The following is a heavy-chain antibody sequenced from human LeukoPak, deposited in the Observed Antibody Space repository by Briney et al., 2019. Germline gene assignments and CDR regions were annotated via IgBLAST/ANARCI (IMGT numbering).Heavy chain of an antibody. J-gene: IGHJ5*02. CDR3: AKTDSSGYYYTPLNH. CDR1: GFTFSNYA. V-gene: IGHV3-23*01. CDR2: ISGSGGST. D-gene: IGHD3-22*01. Sequence: PGGSLRLSCGASGFTFSNYAVSWVRQAPGMGLEWVSSISGSGGSTDYADSVKGRFTMSRDNSRNTLYVQMNSLRAEDTAVYYCAKTDSSGYYYTPLNHWGQGTLVTVSS.